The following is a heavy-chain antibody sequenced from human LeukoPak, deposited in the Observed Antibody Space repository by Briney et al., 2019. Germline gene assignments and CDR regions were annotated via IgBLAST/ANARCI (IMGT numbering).Heavy chain of an antibody. J-gene: IGHJ4*02. Sequence: GGSLRLSCAASGFTFDDYAMHWVRQAPGKGLEWVSLISWDGGSSYYADSVKGRFTISRDNSKNSLYLQMNSLRAQDTALYYCAKDSKAVTSTGNIDCWGQGTLVTVSS. V-gene: IGHV3-43D*03. CDR1: GFTFDDYA. CDR2: ISWDGGSS. CDR3: AKDSKAVTSTGNIDC. D-gene: IGHD6-19*01.